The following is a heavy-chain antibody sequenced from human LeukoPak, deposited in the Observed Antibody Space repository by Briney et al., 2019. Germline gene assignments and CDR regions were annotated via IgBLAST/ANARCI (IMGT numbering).Heavy chain of an antibody. CDR1: GASISSSSYY. D-gene: IGHD3-16*01. V-gene: IGHV4-39*07. CDR2: IFNSGST. Sequence: PSETLSLTCTVSGASISSSSYYWGWIRQPPGKGLERIGSIFNSGSTNYNPSLKSRVTISVDTSKNQFSLKVSSVTAADTAVYYCARVKDPGGYYYYYYMDIWGKGNTVTVSS. J-gene: IGHJ6*03. CDR3: ARVKDPGGYYYYYYMDI.